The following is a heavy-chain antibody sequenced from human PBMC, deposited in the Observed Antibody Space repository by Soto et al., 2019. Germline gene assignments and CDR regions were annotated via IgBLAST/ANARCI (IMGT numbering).Heavy chain of an antibody. D-gene: IGHD3-16*01. CDR2: MNPNSGNT. Sequence: PWASVKVSCKASGYTFTSYDINWVRQATGQGLEWMGWMNPNSGNTGYAQKFQGRVTMTRNTSISTAYMELSSLRSEDTAVYYCAGVSVGEDYYYYSMDVWGKGTTVTVSS. J-gene: IGHJ6*03. V-gene: IGHV1-8*01. CDR1: GYTFTSYD. CDR3: AGVSVGEDYYYYSMDV.